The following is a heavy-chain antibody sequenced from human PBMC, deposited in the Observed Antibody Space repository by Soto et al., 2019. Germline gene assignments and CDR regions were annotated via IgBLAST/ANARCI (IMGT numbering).Heavy chain of an antibody. Sequence: GEYLKISCKGSGYSFTSYWLGWLSQIPWKGLEWMGISYPGESDTRYSPSFQGQVTISADKSIITAYLQWSSLKASDTAMYFGAGPMAPTRLGMDLWRQRSSVSVSS. J-gene: IGHJ6*02. D-gene: IGHD3-10*01. V-gene: IGHV5-51*01. CDR1: GYSFTSYW. CDR3: AGPMAPTRLGMDL. CDR2: SYPGESDT.